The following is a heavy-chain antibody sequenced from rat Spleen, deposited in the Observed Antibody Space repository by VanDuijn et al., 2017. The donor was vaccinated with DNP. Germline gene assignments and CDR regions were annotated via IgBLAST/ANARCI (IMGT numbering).Heavy chain of an antibody. CDR2: ITYSGDT. Sequence: EVQLQESGPGLVKPSQSLSLTCSVTGYSITNNYWGWVRKFPGNKMEWVGHITYSGDTSYNPSLRSRISITRDTSKNQFFLHLNSVTTEDTGTYYCARRSFDYWGQGVKVTVSS. J-gene: IGHJ2*01. V-gene: IGHV3-1*01. CDR3: ARRSFDY. D-gene: IGHD1-11*01. CDR1: GYSITNNY.